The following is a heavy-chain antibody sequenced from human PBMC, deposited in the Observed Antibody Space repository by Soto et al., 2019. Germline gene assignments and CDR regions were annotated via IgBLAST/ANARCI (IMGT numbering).Heavy chain of an antibody. J-gene: IGHJ5*02. CDR2: ISGSGGST. CDR3: AKGCSGGSCYFNWFDP. D-gene: IGHD2-15*01. V-gene: IGHV3-23*01. Sequence: GGSLRLSCAASGFTFSSYAMSWVRQAPGKGLEWVSAISGSGGSTYYADSVKGRFTISRDNSKNTLYLQMNSLRAEDTAVYYCAKGCSGGSCYFNWFDPWGQGTLVTVSS. CDR1: GFTFSSYA.